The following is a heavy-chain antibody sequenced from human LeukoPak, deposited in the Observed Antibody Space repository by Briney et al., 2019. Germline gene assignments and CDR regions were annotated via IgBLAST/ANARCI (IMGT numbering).Heavy chain of an antibody. J-gene: IGHJ4*02. Sequence: SQTLSLTCAISGDSVSSSTAAWNWIRQSPSRGLEWLGRTYYRSRWSYEYTTSVKGRITINADTSENQFSLRLKSVTPEDTAVYYCARFDYGAPDYWGQGTLVTVSS. D-gene: IGHD3-16*01. CDR3: ARFDYGAPDY. CDR1: GDSVSSSTAA. V-gene: IGHV6-1*01. CDR2: TYYRSRWSY.